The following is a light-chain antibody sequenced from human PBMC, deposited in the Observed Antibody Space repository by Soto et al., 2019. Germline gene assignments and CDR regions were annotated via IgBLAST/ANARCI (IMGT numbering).Light chain of an antibody. J-gene: IGLJ1*01. CDR1: SSNIGKYY. CDR3: GAWDDSLRLYV. V-gene: IGLV1-51*01. CDR2: DSN. Sequence: QSVLTRPPSVSAAPGQTVTISCSGSSSNIGKYYVSWYQQLPGEAPKLLIYDSNKRPSGIPERFSASRSGTSATLGITGLQTGDEADYYCGAWDDSLRLYVFGPGTKVTVL.